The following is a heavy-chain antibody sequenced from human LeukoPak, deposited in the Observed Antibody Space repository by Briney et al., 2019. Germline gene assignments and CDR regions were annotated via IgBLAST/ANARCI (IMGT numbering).Heavy chain of an antibody. CDR3: ARHYYDSSGYYPWYFDY. D-gene: IGHD3-22*01. Sequence: SETLSLTCTVSGGSLSSSTYYWGWIRQPPGKVLEWIGSMYYSGSTYYNQSLKSRVTISVDTSKKQFSLKLTSVTAADTAVYYCARHYYDSSGYYPWYFDYWGQGNLVTVSS. CDR2: MYYSGST. CDR1: GGSLSSSTYY. V-gene: IGHV4-39*01. J-gene: IGHJ4*02.